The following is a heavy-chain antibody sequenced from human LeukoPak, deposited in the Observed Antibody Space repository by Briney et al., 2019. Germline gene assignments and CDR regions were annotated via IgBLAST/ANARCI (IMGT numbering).Heavy chain of an antibody. Sequence: GGSLRLSCAASGFTVSSNHMSWVRQAPGKGLEWVSVIYSGGSTYYADSVKGRFTISRDNSKNTLYLQMNSLRAEDTAVYYCTTEGSGWPFDYWGQGTLVTVSS. CDR1: GFTVSSNH. D-gene: IGHD6-19*01. V-gene: IGHV3-53*01. J-gene: IGHJ4*02. CDR2: IYSGGST. CDR3: TTEGSGWPFDY.